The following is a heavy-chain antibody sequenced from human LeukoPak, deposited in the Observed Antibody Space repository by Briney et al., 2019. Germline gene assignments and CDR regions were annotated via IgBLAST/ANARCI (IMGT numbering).Heavy chain of an antibody. J-gene: IGHJ4*02. V-gene: IGHV4-4*02. CDR1: GGSISSINW. CDR3: ARRYYFGSGTYYDHFVH. CDR2: ISHSGST. Sequence: SGTLSLTCAVSGGSISSINWWTWVRQPPGKGLEWIGEISHSGSTNYNPSLKSRVTISVDNSTNHFSLNLSSVTAADTAVYYCARRYYFGSGTYYDHFVHWGQGTLVTVSS. D-gene: IGHD3-10*01.